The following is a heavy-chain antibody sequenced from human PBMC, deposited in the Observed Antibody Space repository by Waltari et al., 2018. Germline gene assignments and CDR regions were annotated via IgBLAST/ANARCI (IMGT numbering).Heavy chain of an antibody. J-gene: IGHJ4*02. Sequence: QVQLVESGGGVVQPGRSLRLSCVASGCTFSNFAMHWVRQAPGKGLEGVAAKWYEGSNKDYGDSLKGRITISRDNSKNTVFLQMESLRPDDTGLYYCAKDKTTTLATFPDYWGQGTLVTVSS. CDR2: KWYEGSNK. CDR3: AKDKTTTLATFPDY. CDR1: GCTFSNFA. V-gene: IGHV3-30*18. D-gene: IGHD1-26*01.